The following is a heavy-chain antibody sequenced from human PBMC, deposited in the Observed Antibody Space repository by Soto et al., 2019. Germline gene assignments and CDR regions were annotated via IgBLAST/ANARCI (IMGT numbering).Heavy chain of an antibody. D-gene: IGHD4-17*01. Sequence: SESLSLTCAVSGGSISSSSYYWGWIRQPPGKGLEWIGSIYYSGSTYYNPSLKSRVTISADTSKNQFSLKLSYVTAADTAVYYCASYYDDGDYFLDSWGQGILVT. CDR2: IYYSGST. CDR1: GGSISSSSYY. V-gene: IGHV4-39*01. J-gene: IGHJ5*01. CDR3: ASYYDDGDYFLDS.